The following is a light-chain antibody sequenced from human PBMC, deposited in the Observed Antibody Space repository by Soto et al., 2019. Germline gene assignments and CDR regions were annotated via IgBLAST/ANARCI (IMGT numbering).Light chain of an antibody. V-gene: IGKV3-15*01. Sequence: DIVMTQSPATLSVSPGERATLSCRASQSVSNNLAWYQQKPGQAPRLLIYGASTRATGIPARFSGGGSGTEFTLTISSPQSEDFAVYYCQQFNNWPRTFGQGTKVEIK. CDR3: QQFNNWPRT. J-gene: IGKJ1*01. CDR2: GAS. CDR1: QSVSNN.